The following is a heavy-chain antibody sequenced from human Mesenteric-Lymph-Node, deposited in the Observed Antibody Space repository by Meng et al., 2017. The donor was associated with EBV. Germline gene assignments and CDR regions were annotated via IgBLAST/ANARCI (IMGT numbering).Heavy chain of an antibody. CDR1: GDSVSSGNNY. V-gene: IGHV4-61*01. J-gene: IGHJ5*02. CDR3: AREGTTVTRWFDP. Sequence: VQWKESGPCLVKPPETLSLAGNVPGDSVSSGNNYWSWIRQSPGRGLEWIGNIYFTGSTFYNPALKSRVTISGDTSKNQFSLKLTSVTAADTAVYYCAREGTTVTRWFDPWGPGTLVTVSS. CDR2: IYFTGST. D-gene: IGHD4-11*01.